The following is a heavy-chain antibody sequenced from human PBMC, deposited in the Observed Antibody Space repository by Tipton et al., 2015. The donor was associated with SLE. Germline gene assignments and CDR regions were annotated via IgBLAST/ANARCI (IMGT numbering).Heavy chain of an antibody. J-gene: IGHJ6*02. CDR1: GGSISSGSYY. D-gene: IGHD2-2*01. V-gene: IGHV4-61*01. CDR3: ARDGGYCSSTSCSRPGYYYYGRDV. CDR2: IYYSGST. Sequence: TLSLTCTVSGGSISSGSYYWSWIRQPPGKGLEWIGYIYYSGSTNYNPSLKSRVTISVDTSKNQFSLKLSSVTAADTAVYYCARDGGYCSSTSCSRPGYYYYGRDVWGQGTTVTVSS.